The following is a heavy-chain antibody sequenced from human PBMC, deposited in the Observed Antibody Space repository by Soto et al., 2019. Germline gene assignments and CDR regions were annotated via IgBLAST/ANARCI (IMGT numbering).Heavy chain of an antibody. V-gene: IGHV3-53*01. D-gene: IGHD3-22*01. CDR1: GFTVSSNY. Sequence: GGSLRLSCAASGFTVSSNYMSWVRQAPGKGLEWVSVIYSGGSTYYADSVKGRFTISRDNSKNTLYLQMNSLRAEDTAVYYCARGTDDYYDSSGYYYYWGQGTLVTVSS. J-gene: IGHJ4*02. CDR3: ARGTDDYYDSSGYYYY. CDR2: IYSGGST.